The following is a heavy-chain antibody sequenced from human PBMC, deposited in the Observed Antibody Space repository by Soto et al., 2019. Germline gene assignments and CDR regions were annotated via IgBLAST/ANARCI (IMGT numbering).Heavy chain of an antibody. V-gene: IGHV3-23*01. Sequence: EVQLLESGGGLVQPGGSQRLSCAASGFTFISYAMTWVRQAPGKGLEWVSSISYSGDSIFYADSVKGRFTISRDNSKNTLYLQMNSLRAEDTAVYYCAKGGLGAYHYYGMDVWGQGTTVTVSS. D-gene: IGHD3-16*01. CDR1: GFTFISYA. CDR3: AKGGLGAYHYYGMDV. J-gene: IGHJ6*02. CDR2: ISYSGDSI.